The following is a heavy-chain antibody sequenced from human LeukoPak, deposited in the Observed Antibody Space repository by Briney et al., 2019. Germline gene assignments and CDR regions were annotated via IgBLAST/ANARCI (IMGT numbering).Heavy chain of an antibody. CDR1: GGSISSYY. J-gene: IGHJ4*02. D-gene: IGHD2-2*03. V-gene: IGHV4-59*01. CDR2: IYHSGST. CDR3: ARVDVAYFNY. Sequence: SETLSLTCTVSGGSISSYYWSWIRQPPGKGLEWIGYIYHSGSTNYNPSLKSRVTISVDTSKNQFSLELSPVTAADTAVYYCARVDVAYFNYWGQGTLVTVSS.